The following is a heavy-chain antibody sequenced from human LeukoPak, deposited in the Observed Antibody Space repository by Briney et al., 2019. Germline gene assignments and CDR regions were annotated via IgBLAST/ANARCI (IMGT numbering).Heavy chain of an antibody. CDR1: AFTFSDNY. CDR3: SRDPRNLDY. Sequence: GGSLRLTCAVSAFTFSDNYMTWIRQAPGKGLESVSYISPSGTDISYADSVKGRFTISRDNAKNSLYLQMNSLRAEDTAVYYCSRDPRNLDYWGQGTLVTVSS. V-gene: IGHV3-11*01. CDR2: ISPSGTDI. D-gene: IGHD1-14*01. J-gene: IGHJ4*02.